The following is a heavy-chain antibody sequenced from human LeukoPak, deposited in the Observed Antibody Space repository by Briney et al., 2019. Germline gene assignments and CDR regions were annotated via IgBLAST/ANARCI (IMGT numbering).Heavy chain of an antibody. Sequence: SETLSLTCTVSGGSISSGSYYWGWIRQPPGKGLEWIGSIYYSGSTYYNPSLKSRVTISVDTSKNQFSLKLSSVTAADTAVYYFARTSRILHYYYYMDVWGKGTTVTVSS. J-gene: IGHJ6*03. CDR1: GGSISSGSYY. V-gene: IGHV4-39*07. CDR3: ARTSRILHYYYYMDV. D-gene: IGHD2-2*01. CDR2: IYYSGST.